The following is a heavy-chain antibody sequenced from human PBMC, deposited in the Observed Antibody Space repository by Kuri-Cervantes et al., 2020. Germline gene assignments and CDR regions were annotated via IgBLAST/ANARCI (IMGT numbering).Heavy chain of an antibody. Sequence: SETRSLTCTVSGGPVRSNNYYWDWIRQPPGRGLEWIGEISYSGDTKYNPSLDSRVTISVDTSKNQFSLKLSSVTAADTAVYYCARRPPESAFDYWGQGTLVTVSS. CDR3: ARRPPESAFDY. V-gene: IGHV4-61*05. CDR1: GGPVRSNNYY. J-gene: IGHJ4*02. CDR2: ISYSGDT.